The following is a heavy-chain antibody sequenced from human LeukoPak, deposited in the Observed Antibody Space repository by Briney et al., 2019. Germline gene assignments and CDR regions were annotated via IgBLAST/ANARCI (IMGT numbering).Heavy chain of an antibody. Sequence: ASVKVSCKPSGYTFTYYYIYWLRQAPGQGLEWMGWINPNTGGTNYAQKFQGKVTMNRDTSISTAYMELSRLRFEDTAVYYCAKDFGDQWVFNALQIWVQGTMVTVSS. D-gene: IGHD2-21*02. J-gene: IGHJ3*02. CDR2: INPNTGGT. CDR3: AKDFGDQWVFNALQI. V-gene: IGHV1-2*02. CDR1: GYTFTYYY.